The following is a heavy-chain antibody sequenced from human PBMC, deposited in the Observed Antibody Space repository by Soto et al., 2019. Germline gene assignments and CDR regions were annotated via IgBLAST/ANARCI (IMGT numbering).Heavy chain of an antibody. CDR3: ASRDILTGYYHFDY. V-gene: IGHV4-39*01. J-gene: IGHJ4*02. CDR1: GGSIGSSSYY. CDR2: IYYSGST. D-gene: IGHD3-9*01. Sequence: PSETLSLTCTVSGGSIGSSSYYWGWIRQPPGKGLEWIRSIYYSGSTYYNPSLKSRVTISVDTSKNQFSLKLSSVTAADTAVYYCASRDILTGYYHFDYWGQGTLVTVSS.